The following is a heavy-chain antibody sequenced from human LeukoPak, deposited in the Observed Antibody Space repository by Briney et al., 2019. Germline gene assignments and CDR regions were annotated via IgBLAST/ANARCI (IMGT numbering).Heavy chain of an antibody. V-gene: IGHV4-59*01. CDR3: ARELVATPTDLYYFDY. J-gene: IGHJ4*02. Sequence: SETLSLTCTVSGGSISSYYWSWIRQPPGKGLEWVGYLYYSRSTNYNPSLKSRVTISVDTSKNQFSLKQSSVTAADTAVYYCARELVATPTDLYYFDYWGQGTLVTVSS. CDR1: GGSISSYY. D-gene: IGHD5-12*01. CDR2: LYYSRST.